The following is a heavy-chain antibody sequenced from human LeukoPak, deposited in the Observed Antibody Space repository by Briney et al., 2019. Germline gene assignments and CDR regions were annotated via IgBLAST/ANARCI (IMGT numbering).Heavy chain of an antibody. CDR3: ARDDGGGYSSFNY. D-gene: IGHD5-18*01. CDR1: GFNFRSFG. J-gene: IGHJ4*02. Sequence: PGRSLRLSCAASGFNFRSFGMHWVRQAPGKGLEWVAGIWYDGSNKYYADSLKGRFTVSRDNSKNTLYLQVNSLRAEDTAVYYCARDDGGGYSSFNYWGQGVLVTVSS. CDR2: IWYDGSNK. V-gene: IGHV3-33*01.